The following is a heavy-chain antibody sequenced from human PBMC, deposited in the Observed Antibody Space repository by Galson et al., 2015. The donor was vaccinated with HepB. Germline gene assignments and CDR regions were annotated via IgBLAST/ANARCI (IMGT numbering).Heavy chain of an antibody. J-gene: IGHJ6*03. V-gene: IGHV1-18*01. D-gene: IGHD2-2*01. CDR1: GYTFTSYG. CDR3: ARDSVGYCSSTSCYYYYYYMDV. Sequence: SVKVSCKASGYTFTSYGISWVRQAPGQGLEWMGWISAYNGNTHYAQKLQGRVTMTTDTSTSTAYMELRSLRSDDTAVYYCARDSVGYCSSTSCYYYYYYMDVWGKGTTVTVSS. CDR2: ISAYNGNT.